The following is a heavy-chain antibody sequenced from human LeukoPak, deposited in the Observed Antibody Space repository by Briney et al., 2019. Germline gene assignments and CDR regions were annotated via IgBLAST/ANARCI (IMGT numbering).Heavy chain of an antibody. D-gene: IGHD3-22*01. CDR1: GYTLTKLS. CDR2: FDPEDGET. J-gene: IGHJ3*02. CDR3: ATVSSGYYYNAFDI. V-gene: IGHV1-24*01. Sequence: ASVKVSCKVSGYTLTKLSMRWVRQAPGKGLEWMGGFDPEDGETIYAQKFQGRVTMTEDTSTDTAYMELSSLRSEDTAVYYCATVSSGYYYNAFDIWGQGTMVTVSS.